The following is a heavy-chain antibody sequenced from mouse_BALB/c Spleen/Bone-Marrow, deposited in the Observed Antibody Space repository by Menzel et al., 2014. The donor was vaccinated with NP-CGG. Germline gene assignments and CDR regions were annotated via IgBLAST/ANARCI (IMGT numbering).Heavy chain of an antibody. CDR3: ARQRGYAYAMDY. Sequence: DVHLVESGGGSAKPGGSLKLSCAASGFAFSGYDMSWVRQTPEKRLEWVAYISSGGINTYYPDSVKGRFTISRDNAKNTLYLQMNSLKSEDTAMYYCARQRGYAYAMDYWGQGTSVTVSS. CDR2: ISSGGINT. V-gene: IGHV5-12-1*01. J-gene: IGHJ4*01. CDR1: GFAFSGYD. D-gene: IGHD2-2*01.